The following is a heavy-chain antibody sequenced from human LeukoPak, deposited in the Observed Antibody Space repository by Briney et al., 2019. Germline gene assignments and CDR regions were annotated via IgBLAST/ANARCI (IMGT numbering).Heavy chain of an antibody. J-gene: IGHJ4*02. Sequence: GGSLRLSCVASGFTFSSYAMSWVRQAPGKGLEWVSTISSSGGSTYYADSVKGRFTISRDNSKNTLNLQMNGLRAEDTAVYYCVKGEYSYGYLFDYWGQGTLVTVSS. CDR1: GFTFSSYA. V-gene: IGHV3-23*01. CDR3: VKGEYSYGYLFDY. CDR2: ISSSGGST. D-gene: IGHD5-18*01.